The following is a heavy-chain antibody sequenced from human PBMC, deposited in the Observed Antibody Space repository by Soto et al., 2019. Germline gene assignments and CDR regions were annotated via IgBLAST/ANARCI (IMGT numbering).Heavy chain of an antibody. CDR3: AKARHSSGLPVHDS. V-gene: IGHV3-23*01. CDR1: GFSFSSYA. J-gene: IGHJ4*02. D-gene: IGHD6-19*01. Sequence: EVQLLESGGGLVQPGGSLRLSCAASGFSFSSYAMSWVRQAPGKGLEWVSAISGGGGSTYYADSVKGRFTISRDNSKNTLYLQMNSLGAEDTAVYYCAKARHSSGLPVHDSWGQGTLVTVSS. CDR2: ISGGGGST.